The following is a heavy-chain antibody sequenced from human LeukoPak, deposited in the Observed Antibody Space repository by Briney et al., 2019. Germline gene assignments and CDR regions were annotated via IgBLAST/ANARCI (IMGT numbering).Heavy chain of an antibody. CDR3: ANRGGYGDYDDY. Sequence: GGSLRLSWAVYGFTFSSYGMHWVRQAPGKGLGWVAFIRYDGSNKYYADSVKGRFTISRDNSKNTLYLQMNSLRAEDTAVYYCANRGGYGDYDDYWGQGTLVTVSS. V-gene: IGHV3-30*02. CDR2: IRYDGSNK. CDR1: GFTFSSYG. J-gene: IGHJ4*02. D-gene: IGHD4-17*01.